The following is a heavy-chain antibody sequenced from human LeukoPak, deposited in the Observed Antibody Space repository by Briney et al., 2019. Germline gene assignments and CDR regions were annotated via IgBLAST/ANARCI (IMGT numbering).Heavy chain of an antibody. V-gene: IGHV3-48*01. D-gene: IGHD3-10*01. Sequence: GSLRLSCAASGFTFSSYNMNWVRQAPGKGLEWVSYISGSSSTIYYADSVKGRFTISRDNAKNSLYLQMNSLRAEGTAVYYCARVSGKQIDYWGQGTLATVSS. CDR3: ARVSGKQIDY. CDR2: ISGSSSTI. J-gene: IGHJ4*02. CDR1: GFTFSSYN.